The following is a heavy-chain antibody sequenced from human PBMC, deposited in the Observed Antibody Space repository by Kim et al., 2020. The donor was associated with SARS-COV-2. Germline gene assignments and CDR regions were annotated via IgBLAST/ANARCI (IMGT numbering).Heavy chain of an antibody. V-gene: IGHV3-9*01. CDR2: LSWNSGSI. CDR3: AKPNITFFPGGFYGTDV. D-gene: IGHD3-10*01. CDR1: GFTFDDYA. J-gene: IGHJ6*01. Sequence: GGSLRLSCVASGFTFDDYAMHWVRQAPGKGLVWVSGLSWNSGSICYADSVKVRFTISRDKSKNSLYLPMNRMRTEDTALSSRAKPNITFFPGGFYGTDV.